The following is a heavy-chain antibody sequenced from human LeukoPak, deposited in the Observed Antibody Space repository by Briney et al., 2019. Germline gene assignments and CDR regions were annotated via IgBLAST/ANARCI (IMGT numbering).Heavy chain of an antibody. CDR2: ISGNNDNP. Sequence: ASLKVSSKTSGYTFSNFGINWVRPAPGQRREWMGWISGNNDNPNYEQKFQGRFTVTTDSSTSTAYMELRNLTLDDTAVYYCARDGTSADDYWGQGTLVSVSS. CDR1: GYTFSNFG. D-gene: IGHD1-26*01. CDR3: ARDGTSADDY. J-gene: IGHJ4*02. V-gene: IGHV1-18*01.